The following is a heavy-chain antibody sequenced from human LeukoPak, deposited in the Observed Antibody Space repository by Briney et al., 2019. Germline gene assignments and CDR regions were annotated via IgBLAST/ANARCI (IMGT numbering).Heavy chain of an antibody. CDR2: IYTSGIT. Sequence: SETLSLTCSVSGGSISSDYWSWIRQPAGKGLEWIGRIYTSGITNYNPSLKSRVTISVDTSKNQFSLKLSSVTAADTAVYYCARKTYYGSGSYDWFDPWGQGTLVTVSS. CDR3: ARKTYYGSGSYDWFDP. J-gene: IGHJ5*02. V-gene: IGHV4-4*07. CDR1: GGSISSDY. D-gene: IGHD3-10*01.